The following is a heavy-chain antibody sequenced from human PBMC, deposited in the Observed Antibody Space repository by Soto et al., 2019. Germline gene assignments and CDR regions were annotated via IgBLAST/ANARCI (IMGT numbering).Heavy chain of an antibody. CDR2: ISAYNGNT. V-gene: IGHV1-18*01. CDR3: ARRGYCSSTSCRLRDYYYGMDV. D-gene: IGHD2-2*01. J-gene: IGHJ6*02. CDR1: GYTFTSYG. Sequence: ASVKVSCKASGYTFTSYGISWVRQAPGQGLEWMGWISAYNGNTNYAQKLQGRVTMTTDTSTSTAYMELRSLRSDDTAVYYCARRGYCSSTSCRLRDYYYGMDVWGQGTKVTVSS.